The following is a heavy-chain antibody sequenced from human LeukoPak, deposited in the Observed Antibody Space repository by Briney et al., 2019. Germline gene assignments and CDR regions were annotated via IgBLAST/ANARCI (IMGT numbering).Heavy chain of an antibody. CDR1: GGSISSSSYY. D-gene: IGHD6-19*01. CDR3: AREEVAVTLDY. V-gene: IGHV4-39*07. J-gene: IGHJ4*02. CDR2: IYYSGST. Sequence: SETLSLTCTVSGGSISSSSYYWGWIRQPPGKGLEWIGSIYYSGSTYYNPSLKSRVTISVDTSKNQFSLKLSSVTAADTAVYYCAREEVAVTLDYWGQGTLVTVSS.